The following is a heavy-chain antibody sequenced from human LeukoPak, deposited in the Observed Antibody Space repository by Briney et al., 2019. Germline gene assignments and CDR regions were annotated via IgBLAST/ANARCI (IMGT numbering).Heavy chain of an antibody. D-gene: IGHD3-22*01. CDR1: GGSISSSSYY. CDR3: ARVGLLRAFDY. J-gene: IGHJ4*02. Sequence: SETLSLTCTVSGGSISSSSYYWGWIRQPPGKGLEWIGGIYYAGSTYYNPSLKSRVTISVDTSKNQFSLKLSSVTAADTAVYYCARVGLLRAFDYWGQGTLVTVSS. V-gene: IGHV4-39*07. CDR2: IYYAGST.